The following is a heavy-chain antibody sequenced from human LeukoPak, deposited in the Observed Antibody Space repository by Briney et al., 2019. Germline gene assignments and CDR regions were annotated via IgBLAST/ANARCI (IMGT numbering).Heavy chain of an antibody. D-gene: IGHD2-21*02. CDR2: IYAGDSDI. J-gene: IGHJ4*02. CDR1: GFTFSTYW. V-gene: IGHV5-51*01. CDR3: ATLAPCCEGDCYFGGYHSAF. Sequence: GESLKISCQGSGFTFSTYWIGWVRQMPGKGLEWMGIIYAGDSDIRQSPSFQGQVTISVDKSISTAYLQWSSLKASDTAVYYCATLAPCCEGDCYFGGYHSAFWGQGTLVTVSS.